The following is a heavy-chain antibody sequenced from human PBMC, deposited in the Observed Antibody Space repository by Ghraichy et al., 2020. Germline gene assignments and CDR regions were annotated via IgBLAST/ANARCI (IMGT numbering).Heavy chain of an antibody. D-gene: IGHD6-6*01. CDR3: AKGYKRHRPEYSSSSDLDY. J-gene: IGHJ4*02. V-gene: IGHV3-43*02. Sequence: GGSLRLSCAASGFTFDDYAMHWVRQAPGKGLEWVSLISGDGGSTYYADSVKGRFTISRDNSKNSLYLQMNSLRTEDTALYYCAKGYKRHRPEYSSSSDLDYWGQGTLVTVSS. CDR2: ISGDGGST. CDR1: GFTFDDYA.